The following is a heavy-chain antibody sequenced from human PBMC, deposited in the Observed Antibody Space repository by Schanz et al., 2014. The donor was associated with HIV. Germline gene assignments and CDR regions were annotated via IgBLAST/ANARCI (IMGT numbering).Heavy chain of an antibody. D-gene: IGHD6-6*01. V-gene: IGHV3-21*01. CDR2: ISSSSSYI. CDR3: AREAVRFFDY. CDR1: GFTFSSYS. J-gene: IGHJ4*02. Sequence: DVQLVESGGGLVKRGGSLRLSCAASGFTFSSYSMNWVRQAPGKGLEWVSSISSSSSYIYYADSVKGRFTISRDNARNSLYLQMNSLRAEDTAVYYCAREAVRFFDYWGQGTLVTVSS.